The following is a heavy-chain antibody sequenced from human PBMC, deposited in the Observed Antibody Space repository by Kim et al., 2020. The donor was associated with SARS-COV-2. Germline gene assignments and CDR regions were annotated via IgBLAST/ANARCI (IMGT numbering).Heavy chain of an antibody. CDR1: GYTFTGYY. Sequence: ASVKVSCKASGYTFTGYYMHWVRQAPGQGLEWMGWINPNSGGTNYAQKFQGWVTMTRDTSISTAYMELSRLRSDDTAVYYCARDGGATIRGGFDYWGQGTLVTVSS. D-gene: IGHD5-12*01. CDR3: ARDGGATIRGGFDY. J-gene: IGHJ4*02. V-gene: IGHV1-2*04. CDR2: INPNSGGT.